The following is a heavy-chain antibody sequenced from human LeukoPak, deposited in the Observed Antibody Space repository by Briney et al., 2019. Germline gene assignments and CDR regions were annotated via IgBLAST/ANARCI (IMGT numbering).Heavy chain of an antibody. Sequence: SVEVSCKASGGTFSSYAISWVRQAPGQGLEWMGGIIPIFGTANYAQKFQGRVTITADESTSTAYMELSSLRSEDTAVYYCARDRVGAMNPDYWGQGTLVTVSS. D-gene: IGHD1-26*01. J-gene: IGHJ4*02. V-gene: IGHV1-69*13. CDR2: IIPIFGTA. CDR3: ARDRVGAMNPDY. CDR1: GGTFSSYA.